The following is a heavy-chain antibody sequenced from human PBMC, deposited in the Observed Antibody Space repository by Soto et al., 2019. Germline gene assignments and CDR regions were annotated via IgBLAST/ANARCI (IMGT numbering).Heavy chain of an antibody. CDR1: GGSLSSGGYY. D-gene: IGHD2-15*01. CDR2: LYYSGST. V-gene: IGHV4-31*03. CDR3: ARARYSLNGPDAFDI. Sequence: QVQLQESGPGLVKPSQTLSLTCTVSGGSLSSGGYYWSWIRQHPGKGPEWIGYLYYSGSTSYNPSLKSRVTISVDTSKNQFSLKLSSVTAADTAVYYCARARYSLNGPDAFDIWGQGTMVTVSS. J-gene: IGHJ3*02.